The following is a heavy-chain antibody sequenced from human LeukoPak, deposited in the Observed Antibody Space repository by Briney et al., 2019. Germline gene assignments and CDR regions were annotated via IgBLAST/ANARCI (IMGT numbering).Heavy chain of an antibody. V-gene: IGHV3-7*01. J-gene: IGHJ6*02. CDR2: MKQDGSEK. CDR1: GFTFSSYW. D-gene: IGHD3-10*01. CDR3: ARDQLLWFGSDYYYYYGMDV. Sequence: GGSLRLSCAASGFTFSSYWMSWVCQAPGKGLEWVADMKQDGSEKYYVDSVKGRSTISRDNAKNSLYLQMNSLRAEDTAVHYCARDQLLWFGSDYYYYYGMDVWGQGTTVTVSS.